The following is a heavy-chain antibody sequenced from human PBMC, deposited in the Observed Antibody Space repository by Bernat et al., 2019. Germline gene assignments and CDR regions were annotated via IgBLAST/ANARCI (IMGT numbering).Heavy chain of an antibody. CDR1: GFTFSSYA. D-gene: IGHD2-15*01. CDR3: AKDISDEQDT. J-gene: IGHJ5*02. Sequence: QVQLVESGGGVVQPGRSLRLSCAASGFTFSSYAMHWVRQAPGKGLEWVAVISYDGSNKYYADSVKGRFTISRDNSKNSLYLQMNSLRTEDTALYYCAKDISDEQDTWGQGTLVTVSS. CDR2: ISYDGSNK. V-gene: IGHV3-30*01.